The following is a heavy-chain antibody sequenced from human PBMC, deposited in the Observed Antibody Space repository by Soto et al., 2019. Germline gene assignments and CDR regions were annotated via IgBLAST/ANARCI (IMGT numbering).Heavy chain of an antibody. CDR3: AKAKGYCSGGSCYRIDY. CDR1: GFTFSSYA. Sequence: EVQLLESGGGLVQPGGSLRLSCAASGFTFSSYAMSWVRQAPGKGLEWVSAISGSGGSTYYADSVKGRFTISRDNSKNTLYLQMKSRRAEDTAVYYCAKAKGYCSGGSCYRIDYWGQGTLVTGSS. J-gene: IGHJ4*02. CDR2: ISGSGGST. D-gene: IGHD2-15*01. V-gene: IGHV3-23*01.